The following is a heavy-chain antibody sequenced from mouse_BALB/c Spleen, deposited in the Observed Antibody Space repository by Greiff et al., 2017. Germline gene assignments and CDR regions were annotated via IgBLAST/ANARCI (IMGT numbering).Heavy chain of an antibody. J-gene: IGHJ4*01. Sequence: ESGPGLVKPSQSLSLTCSVTGYSITSGYYWNWIRQFPGNKLEWMGYISYDGSNNYNPSLKNRISITRDTSKNQFFLKLNSVTTEDTATYYCALSYDGYAMGYWGQGTSVTVSS. D-gene: IGHD2-14*01. CDR1: GYSITSGYY. CDR2: ISYDGSN. CDR3: ALSYDGYAMGY. V-gene: IGHV3-6*02.